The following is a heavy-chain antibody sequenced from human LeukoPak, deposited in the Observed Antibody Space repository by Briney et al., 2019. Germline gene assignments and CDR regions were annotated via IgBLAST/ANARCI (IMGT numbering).Heavy chain of an antibody. D-gene: IGHD3-22*01. V-gene: IGHV3-48*03. Sequence: GGSLRLSCAASGFTFSSYEMNWVRQAPGKGLEWVSYISSSGSTIYYADSVKGRFTISRDNAKNSLYLQMNSLRAEDTAVYYRARYQTYYYDSSGSCYFDYWGQGTLVTVSS. CDR3: ARYQTYYYDSSGSCYFDY. CDR2: ISSSGSTI. CDR1: GFTFSSYE. J-gene: IGHJ4*02.